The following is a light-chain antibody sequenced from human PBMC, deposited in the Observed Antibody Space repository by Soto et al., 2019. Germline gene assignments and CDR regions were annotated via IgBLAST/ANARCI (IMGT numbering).Light chain of an antibody. Sequence: ALTQPASVSGSPGQSITISCTGTSSDVGGYNYVSWYQQHPGKAPKVMIYEVSDRPSGVSNRFSGSKSGNTASLTISGLQAEDEADYYCSSYTTSSTLVFGGGTKVTVL. J-gene: IGLJ2*01. CDR2: EVS. CDR3: SSYTTSSTLV. CDR1: SSDVGGYNY. V-gene: IGLV2-14*01.